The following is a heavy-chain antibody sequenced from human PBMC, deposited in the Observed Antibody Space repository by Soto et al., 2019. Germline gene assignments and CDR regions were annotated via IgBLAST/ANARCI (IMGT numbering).Heavy chain of an antibody. V-gene: IGHV3-21*01. CDR1: GFTFSSYS. Sequence: EVQLVESGGGLVKPGGSLRLSCAASGFTFSSYSMNWVRQAPGKGLGWVSSISSSSSYIYYADSVKGRFTISRDNAKNSLYLQMNSLRAEDTAVYYCARDHDIVVVLAATGPKALHYGMDVWGQGTTVTVSS. J-gene: IGHJ6*02. D-gene: IGHD2-2*01. CDR3: ARDHDIVVVLAATGPKALHYGMDV. CDR2: ISSSSSYI.